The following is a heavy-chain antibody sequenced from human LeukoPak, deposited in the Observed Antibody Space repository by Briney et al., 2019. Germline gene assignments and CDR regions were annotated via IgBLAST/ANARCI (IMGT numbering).Heavy chain of an antibody. J-gene: IGHJ4*02. CDR1: GYTFTSYG. Sequence: SVKVSCKASGYTFTSYGISWVRQAPGQGLEWMGGIIPIFGTANYAQKFQGRVTITADESTSTAYMELSSLRSEDTAVYYCARGSPGASVAGRQYIFDYWGQGTLVTVSS. V-gene: IGHV1-69*13. CDR3: ARGSPGASVAGRQYIFDY. CDR2: IIPIFGTA. D-gene: IGHD6-19*01.